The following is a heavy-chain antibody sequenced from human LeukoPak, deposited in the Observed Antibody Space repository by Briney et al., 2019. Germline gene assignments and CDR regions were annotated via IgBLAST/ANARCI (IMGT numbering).Heavy chain of an antibody. CDR2: IKLDGSEK. V-gene: IGHV3-7*01. CDR3: ARNAPLDY. J-gene: IGHJ4*02. Sequence: GGSLRLSCAASGFTFTNSWMSWVRQAPGKGLEWLAFIKLDGSEKYYVDSVKGRFTISRDNAKKSLCLEMNILRAEDTAVYYCARNAPLDYWGQGTLVTVSS. D-gene: IGHD2-2*01. CDR1: GFTFTNSW.